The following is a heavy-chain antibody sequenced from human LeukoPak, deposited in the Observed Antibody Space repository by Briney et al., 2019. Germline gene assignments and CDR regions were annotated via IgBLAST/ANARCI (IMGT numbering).Heavy chain of an antibody. CDR3: ARHVRGQFLVDY. CDR2: IYHGDSDT. CDR1: GYSFNSYW. Sequence: GESLKISRKGSGYSFNSYWIGRVRQMPGKGLEWMGIIYHGDSDTRYRPSFQGQVTISADKSISTAYLQWSSLEASDTAMYYCARHVRGQFLVDYWGQGTLVTVSS. J-gene: IGHJ4*02. V-gene: IGHV5-51*01. D-gene: IGHD3-10*02.